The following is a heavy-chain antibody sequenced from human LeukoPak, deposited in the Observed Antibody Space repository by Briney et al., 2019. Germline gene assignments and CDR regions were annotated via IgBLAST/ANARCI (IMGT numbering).Heavy chain of an antibody. CDR2: MKQDGNEE. Sequence: GGSLRLSCAASGFTFTSSWMSWVRQAPGKGLEWVANMKQDGNEEYYVDSVKGRFTISRDNAKNSLYLQMNSLRAEDTAVYYCARDILAAPFDYWGQGTLVTVSS. V-gene: IGHV3-7*01. D-gene: IGHD6-19*01. CDR1: GFTFTSSW. J-gene: IGHJ4*02. CDR3: ARDILAAPFDY.